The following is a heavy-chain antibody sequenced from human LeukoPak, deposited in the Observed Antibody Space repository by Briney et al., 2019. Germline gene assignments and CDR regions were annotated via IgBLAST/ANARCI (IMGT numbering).Heavy chain of an antibody. CDR1: GGSISPYY. V-gene: IGHV4-59*08. Sequence: SETLCLTCTVSGGSISPYYWSWIRQSPGKGLEWIGRIHYGGSTIYNPSLKSRVSTSSGASKNKSPFMLSSTTAADTAVYYCAGPTSSGWHGDFDYWGQGTLVTVSS. D-gene: IGHD6-19*01. J-gene: IGHJ4*02. CDR2: IHYGGST. CDR3: AGPTSSGWHGDFDY.